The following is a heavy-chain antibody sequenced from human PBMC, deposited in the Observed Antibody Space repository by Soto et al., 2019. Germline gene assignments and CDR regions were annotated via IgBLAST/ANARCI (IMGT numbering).Heavy chain of an antibody. Sequence: QVQLQESGPGLVKPSETLSLTCTVSGGSISSYYWSWIRQPPGKGLEWIGYIYYSGSTNYNPSLKSRVSISVDTSKNQFSLKLSSVTAPDTAVYYCARGGVRQWLVPNDYWGQGTLVTVSS. CDR1: GGSISSYY. J-gene: IGHJ4*02. D-gene: IGHD6-19*01. V-gene: IGHV4-59*01. CDR3: ARGGVRQWLVPNDY. CDR2: IYYSGST.